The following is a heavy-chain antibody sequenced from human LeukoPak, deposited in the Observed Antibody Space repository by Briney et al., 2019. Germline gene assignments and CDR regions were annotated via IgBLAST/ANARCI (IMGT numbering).Heavy chain of an antibody. V-gene: IGHV3-48*01. CDR1: GFPYSIYN. D-gene: IGHD3-10*01. J-gene: IGHJ5*02. CDR2: FSSSSSTI. Sequence: GGSLSLLCGASGFPYSIYNMNWVRQAPGKGRVWVSYFSSSSSTIYYADSVKGRFTISRENAKNSLYLQMNSLRAEDTAVYYCARDGVTMVRGATNWFDRWGQGTLVTVSS. CDR3: ARDGVTMVRGATNWFDR.